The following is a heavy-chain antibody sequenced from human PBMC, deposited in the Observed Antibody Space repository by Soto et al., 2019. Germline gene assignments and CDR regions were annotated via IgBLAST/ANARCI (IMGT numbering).Heavy chain of an antibody. CDR1: GYSFTSYW. CDR2: IYPGDSDT. Sequence: PGESLKISCKGSGYSFTSYWIGWVRQMPGKGLEWMGIIYPGDSDTRYSPSFQGQVTISADKSISTAYLQWSSLKASDTAMYYCARGRVYDLGSGDQHNYYYDMDVWGQGTTVTVSS. CDR3: ARGRVYDLGSGDQHNYYYDMDV. J-gene: IGHJ6*01. V-gene: IGHV5-51*01. D-gene: IGHD3-3*01.